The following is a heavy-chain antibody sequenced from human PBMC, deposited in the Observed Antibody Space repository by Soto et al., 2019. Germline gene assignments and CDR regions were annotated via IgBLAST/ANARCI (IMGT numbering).Heavy chain of an antibody. J-gene: IGHJ6*02. CDR2: IKSKTDGGTT. CDR3: TTYCSGGSCYVYYYGMDV. D-gene: IGHD2-15*01. V-gene: IGHV3-15*01. CDR1: GFTFTNAW. Sequence: GGSLRLSCAASGFTFTNAWMSWVRQAPGKGLEWVARIKSKTDGGTTDYATPVKGRFTISRDDSKNTLYLQMNSLKTEDTAVYYCTTYCSGGSCYVYYYGMDVWGQGTTVTVSS.